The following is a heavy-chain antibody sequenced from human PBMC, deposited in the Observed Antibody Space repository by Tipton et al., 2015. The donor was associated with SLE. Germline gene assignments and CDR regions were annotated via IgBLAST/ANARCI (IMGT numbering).Heavy chain of an antibody. V-gene: IGHV3-21*03. D-gene: IGHD1-7*01. CDR2: ISGSSNYI. J-gene: IGHJ6*02. CDR3: ARGMGAGTTIYYYYGMDV. CDR1: GFMLSSKT. Sequence: SLRLSCAASGFMLSSKTMNWVRQAPGKGLEWVSSISGSSNYIYYADSVKGRFTISRDNAKNSLYLQMNSLRAEDTAIYYCARGMGAGTTIYYYYGMDVWGQGTAVTVSS.